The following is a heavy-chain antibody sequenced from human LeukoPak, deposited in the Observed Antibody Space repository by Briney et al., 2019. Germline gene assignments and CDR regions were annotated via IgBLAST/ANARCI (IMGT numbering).Heavy chain of an antibody. CDR2: IYYSGNT. Sequence: SETLSLTCTVSGGSISSYYWSWIRQPPGKGLEWIGYIYYSGNTNCNPSLKSRVTISLDTSKNQFSLKLTSVTAADTAVYYCASAQWLVSPFDYWGQGTLVTVSS. CDR3: ASAQWLVSPFDY. CDR1: GGSISSYY. D-gene: IGHD6-19*01. J-gene: IGHJ4*02. V-gene: IGHV4-59*08.